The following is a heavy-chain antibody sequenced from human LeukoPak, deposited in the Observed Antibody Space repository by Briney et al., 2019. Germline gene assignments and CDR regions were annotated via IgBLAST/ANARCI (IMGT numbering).Heavy chain of an antibody. J-gene: IGHJ4*02. V-gene: IGHV4-59*01. Sequence: SETLSLPCTVSGGSINNSHWSWIRQPPGKGLEGIGYIYYSGSNQYNPSLKSPVTISVDTSKNQFSLKLTSVTAADTAVYYCARGEGRVAAANYWGQGTPVTVSS. CDR1: GGSINNSH. CDR3: ARGEGRVAAANY. D-gene: IGHD2-2*01. CDR2: IYYSGSN.